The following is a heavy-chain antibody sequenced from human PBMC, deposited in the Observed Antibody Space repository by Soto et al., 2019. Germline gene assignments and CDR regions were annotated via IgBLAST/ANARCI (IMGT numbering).Heavy chain of an antibody. V-gene: IGHV3-11*06. CDR2: ISSSSSYT. CDR1: GFTFSDYY. J-gene: IGHJ5*02. Sequence: GGSLRLSCAASGFTFSDYYMSWIRQAPGKGLEWVSYISSSSSYTNYADSVKGRFTISRDNAKNSLYLQMNSLRAEDTAVYYCAREGSSGGYNWFDPWGQGTLVTVSS. CDR3: AREGSSGGYNWFDP.